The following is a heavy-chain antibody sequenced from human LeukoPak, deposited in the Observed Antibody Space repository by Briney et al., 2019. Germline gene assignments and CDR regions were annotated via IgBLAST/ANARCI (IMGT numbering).Heavy chain of an antibody. CDR2: ISSSGSTI. CDR1: GFTFSSYE. D-gene: IGHD4-17*01. J-gene: IGHJ5*02. V-gene: IGHV3-48*03. CDR3: ARVGPDYGDYVKWFDP. Sequence: GGSLRLSCAASGFTFSSYEMNWVRQAPGKGLEWVSYISSSGSTIYYADSVKGRFTISRDNAKNALYLQMNSLRAEDTAVYYCARVGPDYGDYVKWFDPWGQGTLVTVSS.